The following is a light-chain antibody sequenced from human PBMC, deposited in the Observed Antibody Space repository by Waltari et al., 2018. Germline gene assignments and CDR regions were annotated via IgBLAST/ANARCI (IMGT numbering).Light chain of an antibody. CDR1: GSNIGRNY. Sequence: QSVLTQPPSASGAPGQTITISCSGGGSNIGRNYVYWYQQFPGRAPRLLIHNNDQRPSGVPDRFSGSKSGISGSLAISGLRSDDEADYYCAAWDETLNTFLFGTGTKVAAL. CDR3: AAWDETLNTFL. V-gene: IGLV1-47*01. J-gene: IGLJ1*01. CDR2: NND.